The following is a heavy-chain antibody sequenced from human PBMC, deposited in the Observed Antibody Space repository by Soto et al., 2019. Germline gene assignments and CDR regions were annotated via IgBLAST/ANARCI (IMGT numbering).Heavy chain of an antibody. D-gene: IGHD2-2*01. V-gene: IGHV4-34*01. CDR3: GRDLTSNANCIDP. CDR1: DGSFIGYY. J-gene: IGHJ5*02. CDR2: IDHSGST. Sequence: SETLALTCDVYDGSFIGYYWSWIRQPPGKGLEWIGEIDHSGSTNYNPSLKSRVTISVDTSQRQIYLNLTSVTAADTAVYFCGRDLTSNANCIDPWGQGTLVT.